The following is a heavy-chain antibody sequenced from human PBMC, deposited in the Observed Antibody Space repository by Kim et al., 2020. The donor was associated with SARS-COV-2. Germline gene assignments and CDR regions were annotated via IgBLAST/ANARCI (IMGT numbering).Heavy chain of an antibody. D-gene: IGHD3-10*02. V-gene: IGHV3-30*04. Sequence: GGSLRLSCAASGFTFSSYAMHWVRQAPGKGLEWVAVISYDGSNKYYADSVKGRFTISRDNSKNTLYLQMNSLRAEDTAVYYCAIAMSNYYGMDVWGQGTTVTVSS. CDR1: GFTFSSYA. CDR3: AIAMSNYYGMDV. CDR2: ISYDGSNK. J-gene: IGHJ6*02.